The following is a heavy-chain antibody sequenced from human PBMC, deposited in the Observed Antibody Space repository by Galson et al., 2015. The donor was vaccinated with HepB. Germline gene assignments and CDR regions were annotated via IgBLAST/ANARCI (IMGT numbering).Heavy chain of an antibody. V-gene: IGHV3-53*01. CDR1: GFTVSKNY. Sequence: SLRLSCAVSGFTVSKNYVSWVRQAPGKGLEWLSVIYSGGHAFYADSVQGRFTISRDTSKNTVYLQMRSLRAEDTAVYYCASPFCVGGNCYPLWYWGQGTLVTVSS. J-gene: IGHJ4*02. CDR2: IYSGGHA. CDR3: ASPFCVGGNCYPLWY. D-gene: IGHD2-21*01.